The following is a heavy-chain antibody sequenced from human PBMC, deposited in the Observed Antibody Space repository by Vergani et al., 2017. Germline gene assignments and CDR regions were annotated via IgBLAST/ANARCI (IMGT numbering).Heavy chain of an antibody. J-gene: IGHJ4*02. Sequence: QVQLQESGPGLVRPSETLSLTCTVSGGSLSGYYWNWIRQTPGEGLEWTGYVEDSGCFNYNPSLKTRVSMSSDTSNNQFSLMLSSVTVADTAVYYCARSIVSRNPPDYFDNWGQGTLVTVSS. CDR2: VEDSGCF. D-gene: IGHD1-14*01. V-gene: IGHV4-59*01. CDR3: ARSIVSRNPPDYFDN. CDR1: GGSLSGYY.